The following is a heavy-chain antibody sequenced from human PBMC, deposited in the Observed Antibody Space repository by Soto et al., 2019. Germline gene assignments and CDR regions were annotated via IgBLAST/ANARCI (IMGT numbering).Heavy chain of an antibody. J-gene: IGHJ4*02. V-gene: IGHV4-59*08. CDR3: ASLPYYSNYRTFDY. D-gene: IGHD4-4*01. CDR2: IYYSGST. CDR1: GGSISSYY. Sequence: SETLSLTCTVSGGSISSYYWSWIRQPPGKGLEWIGYIYYSGSTNYNPSLKSRVTISVDTSKNQFSLKLSSVTAADTAVYYCASLPYYSNYRTFDYWGQGTLVTVSS.